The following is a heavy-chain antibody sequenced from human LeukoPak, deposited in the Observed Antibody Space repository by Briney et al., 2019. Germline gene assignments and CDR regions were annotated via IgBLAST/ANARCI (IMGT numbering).Heavy chain of an antibody. J-gene: IGHJ6*03. CDR3: ARGAGSGSYYVIYMDV. V-gene: IGHV3-21*01. Sequence: GGSLRLSCAASGFTFSSYSMNWVRQAPGKGLEWVSSISSSSSYIYYADSVKGRFTISRDNAKNSLYLQMNSLRAEDTAVYYCARGAGSGSYYVIYMDVWGKGTTVTVSS. CDR1: GFTFSSYS. D-gene: IGHD1-26*01. CDR2: ISSSSSYI.